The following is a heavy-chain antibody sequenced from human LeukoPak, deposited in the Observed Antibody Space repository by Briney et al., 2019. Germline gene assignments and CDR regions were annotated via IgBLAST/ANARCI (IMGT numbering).Heavy chain of an antibody. CDR2: IWYDGSNK. D-gene: IGHD3-22*01. V-gene: IGHV3-33*08. Sequence: PGGSLRLSCAASGFTFSSYWMSWVRQAPGKGLEWVAVIWYDGSNKYYADSVKGRFTISRDNSKNTLYLQMNSLRAEDTAVYYCARVRDSSGYYSDFDYWGQGTLVTVSS. CDR1: GFTFSSYW. CDR3: ARVRDSSGYYSDFDY. J-gene: IGHJ4*02.